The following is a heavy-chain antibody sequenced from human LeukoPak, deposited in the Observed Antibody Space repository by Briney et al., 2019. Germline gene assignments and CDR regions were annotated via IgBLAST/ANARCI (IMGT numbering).Heavy chain of an antibody. CDR2: IYSGGNT. D-gene: IGHD3-3*01. V-gene: IGHV3-53*01. J-gene: IGHJ4*02. CDR3: ARVAIRFFDY. Sequence: GGSLRLSCAASGFTFSSYAMSWVRQAPGKGLEWVSVIYSGGNTYYADSVKGRFTISGDYSKNTLYLQMNSLRAEDTAVYYCARVAIRFFDYWGQGTLVTVSS. CDR1: GFTFSSYA.